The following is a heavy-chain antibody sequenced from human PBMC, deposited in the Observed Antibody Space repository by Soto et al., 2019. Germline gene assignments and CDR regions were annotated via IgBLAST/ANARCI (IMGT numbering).Heavy chain of an antibody. Sequence: SETLSLTCTVSGGSISSSNYYWGWIRQPPGKGLEWIGSVYYSGSTFYNPSLKSRVTISVDMSKNQFSLKLSSVTAADTALYYCARLDYDFWSGYYGDSWGQGTLVTVSS. J-gene: IGHJ4*02. CDR2: VYYSGST. D-gene: IGHD3-3*01. V-gene: IGHV4-39*01. CDR3: ARLDYDFWSGYYGDS. CDR1: GGSISSSNYY.